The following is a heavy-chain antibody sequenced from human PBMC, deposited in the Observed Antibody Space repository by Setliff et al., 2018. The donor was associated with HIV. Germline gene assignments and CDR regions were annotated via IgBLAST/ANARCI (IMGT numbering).Heavy chain of an antibody. V-gene: IGHV4-28*01. CDR3: ARSALWFGEADWYFDL. CDR1: GYSVSSSYW. CDR2: IYKGGST. J-gene: IGHJ2*01. Sequence: SETLSLTCAVSGYSVSSSYWWGWIRQPPGKGLEWIGWIGYIYKGGSTYYNPSLKSRVIMSVDTSKNHFSLKLRSVTAVDTAVYYCARSALWFGEADWYFDLWGRGALVTVTS. D-gene: IGHD3-10*01.